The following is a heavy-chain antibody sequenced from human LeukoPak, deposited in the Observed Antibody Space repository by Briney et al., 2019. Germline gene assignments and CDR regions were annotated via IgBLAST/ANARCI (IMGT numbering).Heavy chain of an antibody. CDR3: ARQHGYSSSWPYDPRYYFDY. V-gene: IGHV4-39*01. J-gene: IGHJ4*02. Sequence: PSETLSLTCTVSGGSISSSSYYWGWIRQPPGKGLEWIGSIYYSGSTYYNPSLKSRVTISVDTSKNQFSLKLSSVTAADTAVYYCARQHGYSSSWPYDPRYYFDYWGQGTLVTVSS. CDR1: GGSISSSSYY. D-gene: IGHD6-13*01. CDR2: IYYSGST.